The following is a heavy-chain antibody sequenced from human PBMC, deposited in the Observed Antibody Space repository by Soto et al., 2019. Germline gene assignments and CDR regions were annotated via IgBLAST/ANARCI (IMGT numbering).Heavy chain of an antibody. CDR1: GGTFSSYA. Sequence: GASVKVSCKASGGTFSSYAISWVRQAPGQGLEWMGGIIPIFGTANYAQKFQGRVTITADESTSTAYMELSSLRSEDTAVYYCARVGIAVAGTEDYWGQGTLVTVSS. V-gene: IGHV1-69*13. J-gene: IGHJ4*02. D-gene: IGHD6-19*01. CDR2: IIPIFGTA. CDR3: ARVGIAVAGTEDY.